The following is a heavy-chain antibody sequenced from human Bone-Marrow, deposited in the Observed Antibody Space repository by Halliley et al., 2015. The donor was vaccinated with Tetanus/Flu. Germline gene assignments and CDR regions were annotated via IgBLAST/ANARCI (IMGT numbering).Heavy chain of an antibody. J-gene: IGHJ3*02. CDR2: IYYTGST. Sequence: TLSLTCTVSGGSISTYYWNWIRQPPGKGLEWIGYIYYTGSTNYNPSLQSRLTISVETSKNQFSLKQSSVTAADTAVYYCVRDRVGAGPLVAFDIWGPGTLVTVSS. D-gene: IGHD1-26*01. V-gene: IGHV4-59*01. CDR3: VRDRVGAGPLVAFDI. CDR1: GGSISTYY.